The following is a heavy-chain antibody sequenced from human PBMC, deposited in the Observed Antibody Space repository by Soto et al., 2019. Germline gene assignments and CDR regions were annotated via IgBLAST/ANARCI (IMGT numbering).Heavy chain of an antibody. CDR3: AKDPYSSSPRVNNWFDP. CDR2: ISGSGGST. V-gene: IGHV3-23*01. Sequence: PGGSLRLSCAASGFTFSSYAMSWVRQAPGKGLEWVSAISGSGGSTYYADSVKGRFTISRDNSKNTLYLQMNSLRAEDTAVYYCAKDPYSSSPRVNNWFDPWGQGTLVTVSS. CDR1: GFTFSSYA. D-gene: IGHD6-13*01. J-gene: IGHJ5*02.